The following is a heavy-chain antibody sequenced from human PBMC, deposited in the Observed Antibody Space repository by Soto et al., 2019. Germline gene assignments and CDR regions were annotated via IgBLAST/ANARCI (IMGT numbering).Heavy chain of an antibody. V-gene: IGHV3-15*01. J-gene: IGHJ4*02. CDR1: GFTFTKAW. CDR2: IKSRADCWTT. D-gene: IGHD6-19*01. CDR3: TTASQWLPPYS. Sequence: LRLSCAASGFTFTKAWMTWVRHTPGKGLELVGRIKSRADCWTTDYAASVKDRFIISRDDSNDTLYLHMNRLKTDDTAVYYCTTASQWLPPYSWGQGALVTVSS.